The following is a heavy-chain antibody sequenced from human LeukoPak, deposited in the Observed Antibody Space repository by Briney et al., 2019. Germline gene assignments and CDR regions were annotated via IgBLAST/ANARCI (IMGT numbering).Heavy chain of an antibody. J-gene: IGHJ4*02. V-gene: IGHV1-2*02. CDR2: INPNSGGT. D-gene: IGHD1-26*01. Sequence: ASVKVSCKASGYTFTGYYMHWVRQAPGQGLEWMGWINPNSGGTNHAQRFQGRVTMTRDTSISTAYMELSGLRSDDTAVYYCARDSGLGPTWHPFDHWGQGTPVTVSS. CDR1: GYTFTGYY. CDR3: ARDSGLGPTWHPFDH.